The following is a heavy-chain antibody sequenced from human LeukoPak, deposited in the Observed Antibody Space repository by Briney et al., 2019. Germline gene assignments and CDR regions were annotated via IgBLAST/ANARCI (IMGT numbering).Heavy chain of an antibody. CDR1: GFTFNNYA. CDR3: ATESSRSSAY. D-gene: IGHD6-6*01. V-gene: IGHV3-48*01. CDR2: ISRSGSSI. Sequence: PGRSLRLSCAASGFTFNNYAMNWVRQAPGKGLEWVSHISRSGSSIFYADSVKGRFTIFRDNGQNSLYLQMSSLRAEDTAVYYCATESSRSSAYWGQGTLVTVSS. J-gene: IGHJ4*02.